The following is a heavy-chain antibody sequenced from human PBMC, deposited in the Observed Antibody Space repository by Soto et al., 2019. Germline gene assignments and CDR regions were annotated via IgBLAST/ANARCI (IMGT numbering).Heavy chain of an antibody. J-gene: IGHJ4*02. CDR1: GGSISSSSYY. V-gene: IGHV4-39*01. D-gene: IGHD3-16*01. CDR2: IYYSGST. Sequence: QLQLQESGPGLVKPSETLSLTCTVSGGSISSSSYYWVWIRQPPGKGLEWIGSIYYSGSTYYNPSLKSRVTISGDTSKYQLSLKLSSVTAADTAVYYCARADDYVWGSYLPSRMPKNWGQGTLVTVSS. CDR3: ARADDYVWGSYLPSRMPKN.